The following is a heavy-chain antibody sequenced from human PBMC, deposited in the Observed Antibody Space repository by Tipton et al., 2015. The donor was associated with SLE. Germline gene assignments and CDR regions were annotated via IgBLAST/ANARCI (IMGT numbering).Heavy chain of an antibody. J-gene: IGHJ4*02. V-gene: IGHV4-59*11. CDR1: GGSFSSHY. D-gene: IGHD6-19*01. CDR2: LYYSGST. CDR3: ARGLREQWLVPPTLGY. Sequence: LRLSCAVYGGSFSSHYWSWIRQPPGKGLEWIGYLYYSGSTNYNPSLKSRVTISVDTSKNQFSLKLSSVTAADTAVYYCARGLREQWLVPPTLGYWGQGTLVTVSS.